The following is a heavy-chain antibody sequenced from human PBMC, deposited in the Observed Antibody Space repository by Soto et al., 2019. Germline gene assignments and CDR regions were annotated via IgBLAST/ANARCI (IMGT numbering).Heavy chain of an antibody. CDR3: ARIVRGVVNSFVF. CDR1: GDTFTNFG. Sequence: ASVKVSCKTSGDTFTNFGLSWVRQAPGQGLEWMGWIATYNSNRNLAQKFQGRLTLTTDTSTSTAYMELKSLGYDDTAVYYCARIVRGVVNSFVFWGQGTLVT. V-gene: IGHV1-18*01. CDR2: IATYNSNR. J-gene: IGHJ4*02. D-gene: IGHD3-3*01.